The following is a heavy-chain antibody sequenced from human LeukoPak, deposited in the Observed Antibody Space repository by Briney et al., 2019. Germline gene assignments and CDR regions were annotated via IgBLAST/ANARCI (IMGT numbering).Heavy chain of an antibody. J-gene: IGHJ4*02. CDR3: ARVGVEATATFDY. D-gene: IGHD1-26*01. V-gene: IGHV1-2*02. CDR1: GYTFIGYY. Sequence: ASVNVSCKASGYTFIGYYIHWVRQAPGQGLEWMGWINANSGGTNYAQKFQGRVTMTRATSISTAYMELSSLRSDDTAVYFCARVGVEATATFDYWGQGTLVTVSS. CDR2: INANSGGT.